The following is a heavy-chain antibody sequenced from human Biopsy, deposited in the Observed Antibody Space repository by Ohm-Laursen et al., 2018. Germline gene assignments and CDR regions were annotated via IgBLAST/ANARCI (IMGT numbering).Heavy chain of an antibody. D-gene: IGHD3-16*01. CDR1: GFTFSSSW. CDR3: ARSVGIMAAPIDY. J-gene: IGHJ4*02. V-gene: IGHV3-74*01. CDR2: FNSDGTDT. Sequence: SLRLSCAASGFTFSSSWMHWVRQAPGKGLEWVSRFNSDGTDTTYADSVKGRFTISRDNAKNTLYLQMNSLRVEDTAVYYCARSVGIMAAPIDYWGQGTLVTVSS.